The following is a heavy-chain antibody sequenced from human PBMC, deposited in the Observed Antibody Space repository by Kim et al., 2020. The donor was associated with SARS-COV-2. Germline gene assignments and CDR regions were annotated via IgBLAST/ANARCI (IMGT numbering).Heavy chain of an antibody. J-gene: IGHJ4*02. V-gene: IGHV4-59*09. Sequence: STNSNPSLKSRGTISVDTSKNQFSLKLSSVTAADTAVYYCARGLAAGFDYWGQGTLVTVSS. D-gene: IGHD6-13*01. CDR2: ST. CDR3: ARGLAAGFDY.